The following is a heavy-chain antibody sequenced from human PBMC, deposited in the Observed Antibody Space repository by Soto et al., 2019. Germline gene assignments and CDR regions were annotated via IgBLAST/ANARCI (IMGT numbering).Heavy chain of an antibody. V-gene: IGHV4-30-4*01. CDR2: IYYSGST. J-gene: IGHJ6*02. Sequence: NPSETLSLTCTVSGGSISSGDYYWSWIRQPPGKGLEWIGYIYYSGSTYYNPSLKSRVTISVDTSKNQFSLKLSSVTAADTAVYYCARGGRRSPGMDVWGQGTTVTVS. CDR3: ARGGRRSPGMDV. CDR1: GGSISSGDYY.